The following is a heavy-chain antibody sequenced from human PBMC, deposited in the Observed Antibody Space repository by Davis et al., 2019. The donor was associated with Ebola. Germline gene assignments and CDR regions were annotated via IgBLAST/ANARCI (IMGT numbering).Heavy chain of an antibody. CDR1: GYSFTSYW. J-gene: IGHJ4*02. CDR2: IYPGDSDT. Sequence: PGGSLRLSCKGSGYSFTSYWIGWVRQLPGKGLEWMGIIYPGDSDTRYSPSFQGQVTISADKSISTAYLQWSSLKASDPAMYYCAREVVTARFDSWGQGTLVTVSS. V-gene: IGHV5-51*01. CDR3: AREVVTARFDS. D-gene: IGHD2-21*02.